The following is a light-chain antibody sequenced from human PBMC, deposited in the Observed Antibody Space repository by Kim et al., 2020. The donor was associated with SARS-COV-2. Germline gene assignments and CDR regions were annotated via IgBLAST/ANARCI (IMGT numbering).Light chain of an antibody. Sequence: EIVLTQSPGTLSLSPGERATLSCRASQSVSASYFTWYQQTPGQPSRLLIYGASIRATGVPDRFTGSGSGADFTLTISRLEREDFAVYYCQLYGTSVTFGQGTRLEIK. CDR2: GAS. CDR3: QLYGTSVT. CDR1: QSVSASY. V-gene: IGKV3-20*01. J-gene: IGKJ5*01.